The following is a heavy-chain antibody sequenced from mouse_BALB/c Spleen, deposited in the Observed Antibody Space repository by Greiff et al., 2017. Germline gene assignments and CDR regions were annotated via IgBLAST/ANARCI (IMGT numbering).Heavy chain of an antibody. CDR3: VRQGEYGPAWFAY. CDR2: IRSKSNNYAT. CDR1: GFTFNTYA. J-gene: IGHJ3*01. V-gene: IGHV10-1*02. D-gene: IGHD2-10*02. Sequence: EVQLVESGGGLVQPKGSLKLSCAASGFTFNTYAMNWVRQAPGKGLEWVARIRSKSNNYATYYADSVKDRFTISRDDSQSMLYLQMNNLKTEDTAMYYCVRQGEYGPAWFAYWGQGTLVTVSA.